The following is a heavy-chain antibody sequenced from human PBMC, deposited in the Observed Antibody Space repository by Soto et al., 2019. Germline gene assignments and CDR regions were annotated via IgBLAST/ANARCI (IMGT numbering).Heavy chain of an antibody. Sequence: QVQLQESGPGLVKPSETLSLTCSVSGGSITGDNWAWIRLTPGKGLEWIGYLHFTGGTNYNPSLKSRVTISADTSKNQFSLKLSSVTAADTAVYYCAKHVQTPRSYYFYMDVWGKGTTVTVSS. V-gene: IGHV4-59*08. CDR1: GGSITGDN. CDR3: AKHVQTPRSYYFYMDV. J-gene: IGHJ6*03. D-gene: IGHD3-10*02. CDR2: LHFTGGT.